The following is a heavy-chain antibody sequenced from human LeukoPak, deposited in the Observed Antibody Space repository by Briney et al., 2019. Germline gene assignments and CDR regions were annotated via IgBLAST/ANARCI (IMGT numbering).Heavy chain of an antibody. D-gene: IGHD4-17*01. CDR3: ARRPHYGYYIGFIDY. CDR1: GGSINNSNDY. J-gene: IGHJ4*02. V-gene: IGHV4-39*01. CDR2: VHYSGYT. Sequence: SETLSLPCTFSGGSINNSNDYWDWIRQPPGKGLEWIGSVHYSGYTYYSPSLKSRVTISADTSNNQFSLKLRSVTAADTAVFYCARRPHYGYYIGFIDYWGQGTLVTVSS.